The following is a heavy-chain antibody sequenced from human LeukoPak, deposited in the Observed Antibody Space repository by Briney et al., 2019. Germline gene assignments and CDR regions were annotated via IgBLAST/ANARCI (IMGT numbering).Heavy chain of an antibody. D-gene: IGHD6-13*01. CDR3: ARRVRSNCLDY. CDR1: GESVSGYY. CDR2: INHSGST. V-gene: IGHV4-34*01. J-gene: IGHJ4*02. Sequence: SETLSLTCAVYGESVSGYYWNWIRQPPRKGLEWIGEINHSGSTNYNPSLKSRVTISVDKSKNQFSLKLRSVTAADTAVYYCARRVRSNCLDYWGQGTLVTVSS.